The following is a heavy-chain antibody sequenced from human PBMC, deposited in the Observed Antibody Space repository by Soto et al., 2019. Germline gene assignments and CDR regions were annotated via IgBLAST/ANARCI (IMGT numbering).Heavy chain of an antibody. J-gene: IGHJ3*02. CDR2: ISYDGSNK. Sequence: GGSLRLSCAASGFTFSSYAMHWVRQAPGKGLEWVAVISYDGSNKYYADSVKGRFTISRDNSKNTLYLQMNSLRAEDTAVYYCARDPPRHHAFDIWGQGTMVTVSS. CDR1: GFTFSSYA. CDR3: ARDPPRHHAFDI. V-gene: IGHV3-30-3*01.